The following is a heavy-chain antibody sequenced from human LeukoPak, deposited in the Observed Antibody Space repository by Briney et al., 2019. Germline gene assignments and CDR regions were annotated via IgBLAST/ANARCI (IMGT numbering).Heavy chain of an antibody. Sequence: GASVKVSCKASGHTYTGYGIAWVRQAPGQGLEWMGWISASNGNTNYAQKLQGRVTMTTDTSTSTAYMELRSLRSDDTAVYYCARRLGNYSKDAFDIWGQGTMATVSS. D-gene: IGHD1-7*01. J-gene: IGHJ3*02. V-gene: IGHV1-18*01. CDR3: ARRLGNYSKDAFDI. CDR2: ISASNGNT. CDR1: GHTYTGYG.